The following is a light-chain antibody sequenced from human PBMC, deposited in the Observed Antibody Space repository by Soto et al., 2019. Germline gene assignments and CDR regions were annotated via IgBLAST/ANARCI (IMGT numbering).Light chain of an antibody. J-gene: IGLJ1*01. CDR2: DNN. CDR1: SSNIGDNS. Sequence: QSVLTQPPSMSAAPGQMVAISCSGTSSNIGDNSVSWYQHFPGTAPKVLIYDNNRRPSGIPDRFSGSKSGTSATLTIIGLQTGDEADYYCAAWDDSLNGYVFGTGTKVTVL. CDR3: AAWDDSLNGYV. V-gene: IGLV1-51*01.